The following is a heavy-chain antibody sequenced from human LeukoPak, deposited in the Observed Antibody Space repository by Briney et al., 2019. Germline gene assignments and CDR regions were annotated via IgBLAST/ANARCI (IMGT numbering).Heavy chain of an antibody. CDR2: MASSGST. J-gene: IGHJ1*01. CDR1: GGSIFSSRHY. CDR3: ASSSLDYYDILTGFYD. D-gene: IGHD3-9*01. V-gene: IGHV4-39*07. Sequence: PSETLSLTCTVSGGSIFSSRHYWGWIRQPPGKGPEWLGSMASSGSTYHNPSLKSRFTISIDTSKNHFSLKLDSVTAADTAVYYCASSSLDYYDILTGFYDWGQGTLVTVSS.